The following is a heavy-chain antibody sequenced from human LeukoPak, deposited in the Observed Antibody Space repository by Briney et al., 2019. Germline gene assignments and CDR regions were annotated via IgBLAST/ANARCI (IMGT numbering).Heavy chain of an antibody. CDR3: AKDLVSDYVWGSYRDYFDY. V-gene: IGHV3-48*03. CDR2: ISSSGSTI. J-gene: IGHJ4*02. Sequence: PGGSLRLSCAASGFTFSSYEMNWVRQAPGKGLEWVSYISSSGSTIYYADSVKGRFTISRDNSKNALYLQMNSLRAEDTAVYYCAKDLVSDYVWGSYRDYFDYWGQGTLVTVSS. D-gene: IGHD3-16*02. CDR1: GFTFSSYE.